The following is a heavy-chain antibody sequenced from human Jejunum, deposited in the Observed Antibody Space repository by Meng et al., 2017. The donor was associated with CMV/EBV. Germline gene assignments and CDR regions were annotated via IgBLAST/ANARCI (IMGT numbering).Heavy chain of an antibody. CDR1: GFSFSRYW. V-gene: IGHV3-74*01. Sequence: ASGFSFSRYWLPWVPQAPGKGPVWVSRISTDGRSTTYADSVKGRFTISRDNAKNTLYLQMNSLRAEDTAVYYCVMTTNYYYYGMDVWGQGTTVTVSS. J-gene: IGHJ6*02. CDR2: ISTDGRST. CDR3: VMTTNYYYYGMDV. D-gene: IGHD4-11*01.